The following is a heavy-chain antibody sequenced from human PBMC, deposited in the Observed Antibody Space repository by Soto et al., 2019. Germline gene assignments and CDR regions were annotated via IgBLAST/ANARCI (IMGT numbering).Heavy chain of an antibody. D-gene: IGHD6-13*01. CDR1: GGSISSSSYY. V-gene: IGHV4-39*01. J-gene: IGHJ6*02. Sequence: QLQLQESGPGLVKPSETLSLTCTVSGGSISSSSYYWGWIRQPPGKGLEWIGSIYYSGSTYYNPSLKSRVTISVDTSKNRFSLKLSSVTAADTAVYYCARQAAAPVRDFYYYYYGMDVWGQGTTVTVSS. CDR2: IYYSGST. CDR3: ARQAAAPVRDFYYYYYGMDV.